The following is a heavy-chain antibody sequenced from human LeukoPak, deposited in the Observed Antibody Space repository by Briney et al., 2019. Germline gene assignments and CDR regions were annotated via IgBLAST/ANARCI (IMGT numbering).Heavy chain of an antibody. CDR2: IIPIFGTA. J-gene: IGHJ4*02. CDR3: ARGVVPAALITALDY. V-gene: IGHV1-69*13. D-gene: IGHD2-2*01. CDR1: GGTFSSYA. Sequence: SVKVSCKASGGTFSSYAISWVRQAPGQGLEWMGGIIPIFGTANYAQKFQGRVTITADESTSTAYMELSSLRSEDTAVYYCARGVVPAALITALDYWGQGTLVTVSS.